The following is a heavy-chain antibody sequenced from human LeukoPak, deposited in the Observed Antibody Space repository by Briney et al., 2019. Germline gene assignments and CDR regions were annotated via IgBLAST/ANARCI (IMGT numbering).Heavy chain of an antibody. CDR3: ATQYYYGSGSYDF. Sequence: SETLSLTCTVSGTSMSNFYWTWIRQPPRKGLEWIGYVYYSGTSTYNPSLKSRVTISLDTSKNQFSLELSSVTAADAAVYYCATQYYYGSGSYDFWGQGSLVTVSS. CDR1: GTSMSNFY. J-gene: IGHJ4*02. D-gene: IGHD3-10*01. CDR2: VYYSGTS. V-gene: IGHV4-59*01.